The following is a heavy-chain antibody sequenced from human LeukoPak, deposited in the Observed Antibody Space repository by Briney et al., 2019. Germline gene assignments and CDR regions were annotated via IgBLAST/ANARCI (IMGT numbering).Heavy chain of an antibody. CDR1: GYTFTGYY. J-gene: IGHJ4*02. CDR2: INPNSGGT. CDR3: ARVEYSYGYFDY. Sequence: GASVKVSCKASGYTFTGYYMHWVRQAPGQGLEWMGWINPNSGGTNYAQEFQGRVTMTRDTSISTAYMELSRLRSDDTAVYYRARVEYSYGYFDYWGQGTLVTVSS. V-gene: IGHV1-2*02. D-gene: IGHD5-18*01.